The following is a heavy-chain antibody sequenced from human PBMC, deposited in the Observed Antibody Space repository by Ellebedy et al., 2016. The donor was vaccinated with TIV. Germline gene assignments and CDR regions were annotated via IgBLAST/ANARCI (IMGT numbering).Heavy chain of an antibody. CDR3: AREYYYGSGSYNY. Sequence: GESLKISCAASGFTFSSYGMHWVRPAPGKGLELVAVISYDGSNKYYADSVKGRFTISRDNSKNTLYLQMNSLRTEDTAVYYCAREYYYGSGSYNYWGQGTLVTVSS. V-gene: IGHV3-30*03. CDR1: GFTFSSYG. CDR2: ISYDGSNK. D-gene: IGHD3-10*01. J-gene: IGHJ4*02.